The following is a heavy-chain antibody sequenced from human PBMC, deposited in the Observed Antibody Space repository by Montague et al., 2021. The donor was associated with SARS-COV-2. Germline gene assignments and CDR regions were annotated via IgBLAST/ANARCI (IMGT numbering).Heavy chain of an antibody. CDR1: GGSFSNYY. CDR3: TRGRAISTLFVPHQRWFDP. J-gene: IGHJ5*02. V-gene: IGHV4-34*01. CDR2: IHPSGGT. D-gene: IGHD3-9*01. Sequence: SETLSLTCAVYGGSFSNYYWSWIRQPPGEGLQWIGEIHPSGGTNYNPSLKSRVTISVDTSKTQLSLKLSSVTAADTAVYYCTRGRAISTLFVPHQRWFDPWGQGTLVTVSS.